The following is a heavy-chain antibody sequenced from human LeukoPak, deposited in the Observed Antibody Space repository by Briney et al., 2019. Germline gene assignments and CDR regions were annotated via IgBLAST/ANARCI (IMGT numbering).Heavy chain of an antibody. CDR2: IYSGGST. CDR3: ARVGRDIVVVPAVNPYYHYYYMDV. V-gene: IGHV3-53*01. D-gene: IGHD2-2*01. CDR1: GFTVSSNY. J-gene: IGHJ6*03. Sequence: GGSLRLSCAASGFTVSSNYMSWVRQAPGKGLEWVSVIYSGGSTYYADSVKGRFTISRDNAKNTLYLQMDSLRADDTAVYYCARVGRDIVVVPAVNPYYHYYYMDVWGKGTTVTVSS.